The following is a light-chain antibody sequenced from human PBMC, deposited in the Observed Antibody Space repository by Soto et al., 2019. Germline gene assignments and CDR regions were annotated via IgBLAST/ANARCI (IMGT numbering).Light chain of an antibody. Sequence: SYELTQPPSVSVAPGQTARITCGGNKIGNKAVHWYQQKPGQAPVLVVYDDSDRPSGIPERFSGSNSENTATLTISRVEAGDEADYYCQVWDSSTDHRGVFGGGTKLTV. CDR2: DDS. J-gene: IGLJ3*02. CDR3: QVWDSSTDHRGV. CDR1: KIGNKA. V-gene: IGLV3-21*02.